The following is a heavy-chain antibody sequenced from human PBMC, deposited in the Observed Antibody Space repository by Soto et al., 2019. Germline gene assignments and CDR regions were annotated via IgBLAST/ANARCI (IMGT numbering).Heavy chain of an antibody. CDR3: ARSSGSFYTLGH. CDR2: INIAKGNT. CDR1: GYTFTSYT. D-gene: IGHD3-10*01. V-gene: IGHV1-3*04. Sequence: QGQLVQSGAEVKKPGASVKVSRKASGYTFTSYTMHWVRQAPGQRPEWMGGINIAKGNTQYSQKLQGRVTFTRDTSASTAYMELSTLRSEDTAVYYCARSSGSFYTLGHWGQGTLVTVSS. J-gene: IGHJ4*02.